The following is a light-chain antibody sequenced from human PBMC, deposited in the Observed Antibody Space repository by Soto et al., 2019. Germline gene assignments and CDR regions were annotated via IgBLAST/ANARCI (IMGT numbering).Light chain of an antibody. CDR2: VTS. CDR3: QQGHNWPLT. CDR1: QGLSGS. Sequence: DIQMTQSPSSVSASVGDRVTLTCRATQGLSGSLAWYQQKPGKAPRLLISVTSSLTSGVPSRFSGSASGTEFSLTIDSLQPEDLATYYCQQGHNWPLTFGQGTRLE. J-gene: IGKJ5*01. V-gene: IGKV1-12*01.